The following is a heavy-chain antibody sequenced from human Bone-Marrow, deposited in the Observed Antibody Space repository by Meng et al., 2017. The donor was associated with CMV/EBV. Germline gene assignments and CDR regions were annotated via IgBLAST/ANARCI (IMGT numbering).Heavy chain of an antibody. CDR3: ARGVDYYDSSGYYY. V-gene: IGHV4-34*01. D-gene: IGHD3-22*01. CDR1: GGSFSGYY. J-gene: IGHJ4*02. CDR2: INHSGST. Sequence: QVQLQQWGAGLLKPSGTLSLTCAGYGGSFSGYYWSWIRQPPGKGLEWIGEINHSGSTNYNPSLKSRVTISVDTSKNQFSLKLSSVTAADTAVYYCARGVDYYDSSGYYYWGQGTLVTVSS.